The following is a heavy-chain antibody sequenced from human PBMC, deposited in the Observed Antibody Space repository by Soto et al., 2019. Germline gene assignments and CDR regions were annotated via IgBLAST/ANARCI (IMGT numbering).Heavy chain of an antibody. D-gene: IGHD3-3*01. V-gene: IGHV4-34*01. CDR1: GGSFSGYY. CDR3: ARGRSYDCWSPYYYYYMDV. CDR2: INHSGST. J-gene: IGHJ6*03. Sequence: SETLSLTCAVYGGSFSGYYWSWIRQPPGKGLEWIGEINHSGSTNYNPSLKSRVTISVDTSKNQFSLKLSSVTAADTAVYYCARGRSYDCWSPYYYYYMDVWGKGTTVTVSS.